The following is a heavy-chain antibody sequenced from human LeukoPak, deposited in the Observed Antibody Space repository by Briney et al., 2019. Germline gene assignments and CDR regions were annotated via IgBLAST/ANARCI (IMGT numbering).Heavy chain of an antibody. D-gene: IGHD4-17*01. V-gene: IGHV3-64D*06. CDR2: ISSNGGST. Sequence: GGSLRLSCSASGXTFSSYAMHWVRQAPGKGLEYVSAISSNGGSTYYADSVKGRFTISRDNSKSTLYLQMSSLRAEDTAVYYCVKDRGYGDYVPHFDYWGQGTLVTVSS. CDR1: GXTFSSYA. J-gene: IGHJ4*02. CDR3: VKDRGYGDYVPHFDY.